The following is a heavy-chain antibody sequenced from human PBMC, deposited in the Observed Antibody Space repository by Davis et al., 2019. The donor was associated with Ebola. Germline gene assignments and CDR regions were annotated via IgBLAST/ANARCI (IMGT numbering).Heavy chain of an antibody. D-gene: IGHD3-10*01. Sequence: GESLKISCAASGFTFSSYGMHWVRQAPGKGLEWVAVISYDGSNKYYADSVKGRFTISRDNSKNTLYLQMNSLRAEDTAVYYCAGMHGFGEGWPGHWGQGTLVTVSS. J-gene: IGHJ4*02. CDR1: GFTFSSYG. CDR3: AGMHGFGEGWPGH. V-gene: IGHV3-30*03. CDR2: ISYDGSNK.